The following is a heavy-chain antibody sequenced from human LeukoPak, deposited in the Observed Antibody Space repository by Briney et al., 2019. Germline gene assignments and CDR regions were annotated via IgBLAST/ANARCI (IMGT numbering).Heavy chain of an antibody. CDR2: SSAYNGNT. J-gene: IGHJ6*02. CDR1: GYTFTSYG. CDR3: ARGAPYVLRFLEWLLPSTDYGMDV. D-gene: IGHD3-3*01. V-gene: IGHV1-18*01. Sequence: ASVKVSCKASGYTFTSYGISLVRQAPGQGLEWMGWSSAYNGNTNYAQKLQGRVTMTTDTSTSTAYMELRSLRSDDTAVYYCARGAPYVLRFLEWLLPSTDYGMDVWGQGTTVTVSS.